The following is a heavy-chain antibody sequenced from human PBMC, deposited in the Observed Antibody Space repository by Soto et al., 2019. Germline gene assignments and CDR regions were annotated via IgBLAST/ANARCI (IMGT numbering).Heavy chain of an antibody. D-gene: IGHD2-2*01. CDR3: AKLSCTSSTCYFPGWFDP. J-gene: IGHJ5*02. Sequence: LSETLSLTCTVSGDSISGGASFWSWIRQPPGKGLEWIANVYYSGSSYYNPSLKSRLTISVDTTKNQFSLQLKSMTAADTAVYYCAKLSCTSSTCYFPGWFDPWGQGTLVTVSS. CDR1: GDSISGGASF. CDR2: VYYSGSS. V-gene: IGHV4-31*03.